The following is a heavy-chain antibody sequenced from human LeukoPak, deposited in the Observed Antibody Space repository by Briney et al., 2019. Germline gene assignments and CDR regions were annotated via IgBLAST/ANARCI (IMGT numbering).Heavy chain of an antibody. CDR1: GGSINSSSSY. Sequence: SETLSLTCTVSGGSINSSSSYWGWVRQPPGKGLEWIATIFYSGSTYYNPSLKSRVIISVDTSKTQFSLKLRSVTAADTAVYYCARVFRFSHFGCWGQGTLVTVSS. CDR2: IFYSGST. V-gene: IGHV4-39*07. D-gene: IGHD3-10*01. CDR3: ARVFRFSHFGC. J-gene: IGHJ4*02.